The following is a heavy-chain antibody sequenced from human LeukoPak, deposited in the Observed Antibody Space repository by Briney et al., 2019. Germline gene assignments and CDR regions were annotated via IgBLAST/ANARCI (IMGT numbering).Heavy chain of an antibody. CDR1: AFSLNAYN. CDR2: ISYTGTYI. Sequence: GGSLRLSCAASAFSLNAYNMNWVRQAPGKGLEWVSSISYTGTYIYYADSVKGRFTISRDNAQNSLYLQMNSLRAEDTALYYCAKDIERGLGINAFDTWGQGTMVTVSS. CDR3: AKDIERGLGINAFDT. D-gene: IGHD1-14*01. V-gene: IGHV3-21*04. J-gene: IGHJ3*02.